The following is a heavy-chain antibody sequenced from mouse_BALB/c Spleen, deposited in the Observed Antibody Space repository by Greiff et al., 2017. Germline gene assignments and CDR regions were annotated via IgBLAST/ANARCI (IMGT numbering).Heavy chain of an antibody. D-gene: IGHD2-1*01. V-gene: IGHV1S81*02. CDR2: INPSNGGT. Sequence: QVQLKESGAELVKPGASVKLSCKASGYTFTSYYMYWVKQRPGQGLEWIGEINPSNGGTNFNEKFKSKATLTVDKSSSTAYMQLSSLTSEDSAVYYCTRRVYGNYVFAYWGQGTLVTVSA. CDR1: GYTFTSYY. CDR3: TRRVYGNYVFAY. J-gene: IGHJ3*01.